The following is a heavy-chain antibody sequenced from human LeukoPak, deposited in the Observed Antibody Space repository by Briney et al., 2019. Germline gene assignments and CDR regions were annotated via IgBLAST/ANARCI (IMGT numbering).Heavy chain of an antibody. V-gene: IGHV4-4*07. CDR1: GGSISSYY. J-gene: IGHJ4*02. CDR3: ARNRAATSYDYVWGSYRYAQYFDY. CDR2: IYTSGST. Sequence: SETLSLTCTVSGGSISSYYWSWIRQPAGKGLEWIGRIYTSGSTNYNPSLKSRVTMSVDTSKNQFSLKLSSVTAADTAVYYCARNRAATSYDYVWGSYRYAQYFDYWGQGTLVTVSS. D-gene: IGHD3-16*02.